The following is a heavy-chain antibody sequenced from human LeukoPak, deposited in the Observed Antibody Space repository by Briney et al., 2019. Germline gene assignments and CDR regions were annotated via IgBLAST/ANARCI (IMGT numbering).Heavy chain of an antibody. V-gene: IGHV1-69*01. CDR1: GGTVSSYA. CDR2: IIPIFGTA. D-gene: IGHD2-2*01. Sequence: VKVSCKASGGTVSSYAISWVRQAPGQGLEWMGWIIPIFGTANYAKKLEGRVTITAHESTSTAYMELSSLRSEDTAVYYCASNDIVVVPAAPAKPFDYWGQGTLVTVSS. CDR3: ASNDIVVVPAAPAKPFDY. J-gene: IGHJ4*02.